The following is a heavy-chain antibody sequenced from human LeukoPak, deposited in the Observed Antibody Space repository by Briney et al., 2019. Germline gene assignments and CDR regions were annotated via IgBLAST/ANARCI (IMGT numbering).Heavy chain of an antibody. CDR2: INHSGST. CDR1: GGSFSGYY. CDR3: ARDPHYGSGYFQH. V-gene: IGHV4-34*01. D-gene: IGHD3-10*01. J-gene: IGHJ1*01. Sequence: SETLSLTCAVYGGSFSGYYWSWIRQPPGKGLEWIGEINHSGSTNYNPSLKSRVTISVDTSKNQFSLKLSSVTAADTAVYYCARDPHYGSGYFQHWGQGTLVTVSS.